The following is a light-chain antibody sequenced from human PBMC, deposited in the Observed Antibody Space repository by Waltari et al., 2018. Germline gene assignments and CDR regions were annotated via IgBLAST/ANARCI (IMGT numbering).Light chain of an antibody. CDR3: ISYAGNNKYV. CDR1: SSDVGAYNY. Sequence: QSALTQPPSASGSPGQSVTISCTGTSSDVGAYNYVSWYQQYPDKAPKLMIYEVTKRPSGVPDLFSGSKSGHTASLTVSGLQAEDEADYYCISYAGNNKYVLGAGTKVTVL. V-gene: IGLV2-8*01. J-gene: IGLJ1*01. CDR2: EVT.